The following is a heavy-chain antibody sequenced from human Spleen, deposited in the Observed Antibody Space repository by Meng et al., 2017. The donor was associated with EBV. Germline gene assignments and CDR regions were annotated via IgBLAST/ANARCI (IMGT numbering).Heavy chain of an antibody. CDR3: ARLYYDVLTGYYFFDY. Sequence: VQLLQSGAEVKKPGASVKVSCKASGYIFASYAMHWVRQAPGQRLEWMGWINAGNDNIKYSQNFQGRVTITSDTSASTAYMELSSLKSEDTAVYYCARLYYDVLTGYYFFDYWGQGTLVTVSS. J-gene: IGHJ4*02. CDR1: GYIFASYA. CDR2: INAGNDNI. V-gene: IGHV1-3*01. D-gene: IGHD3-9*01.